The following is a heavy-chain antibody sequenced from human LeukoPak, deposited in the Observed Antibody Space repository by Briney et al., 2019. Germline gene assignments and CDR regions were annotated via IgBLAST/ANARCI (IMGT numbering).Heavy chain of an antibody. V-gene: IGHV4-59*08. CDR3: ARWSGAGFFDY. Sequence: PSETLSLTCTVSGGSISSYYWSWIRQPPGKGLEWIGYIYYSGSTNYNPSLKSRVTISVDTSKNQFSLKLSSVTAADTAVYYCARWSGAGFFDYWGQGTLVTVSS. D-gene: IGHD3-10*01. J-gene: IGHJ4*02. CDR1: GGSISSYY. CDR2: IYYSGST.